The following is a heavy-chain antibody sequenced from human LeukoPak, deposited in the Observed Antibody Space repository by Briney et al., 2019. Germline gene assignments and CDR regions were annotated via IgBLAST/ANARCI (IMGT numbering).Heavy chain of an antibody. CDR1: GIPFSRNS. D-gene: IGHD4-17*01. J-gene: IGHJ4*02. CDR3: ARNPYGDYYFDY. V-gene: IGHV3-30*04. Sequence: QPGGSLRLSCVASGIPFSRNSMHWVRRAPGGGPEWLAFISESTKQKNYADSVQGRFTISRDNSKNTLFLQVDSLRGDDTGIYYCARNPYGDYYFDYWGQGTLVTVSS. CDR2: ISESTKQK.